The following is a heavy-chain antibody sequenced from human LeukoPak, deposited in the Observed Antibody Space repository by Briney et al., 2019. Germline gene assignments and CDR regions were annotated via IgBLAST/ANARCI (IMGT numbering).Heavy chain of an antibody. Sequence: GASVKVSCKASGYTFTSYDISWVRQATGQGLEWMGWMNPNSGNTGYAQKFQGRVTMTRDTSISTAYMELSSLRSEDTAVYYCARGYYDSSGYTDFQHWGQGTLVTVSS. CDR3: ARGYYDSSGYTDFQH. CDR2: MNPNSGNT. D-gene: IGHD3-22*01. J-gene: IGHJ1*01. V-gene: IGHV1-8*01. CDR1: GYTFTSYD.